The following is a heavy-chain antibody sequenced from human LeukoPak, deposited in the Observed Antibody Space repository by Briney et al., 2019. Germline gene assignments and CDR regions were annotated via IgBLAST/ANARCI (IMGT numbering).Heavy chain of an antibody. CDR2: ISGSSGTI. Sequence: GGSLRLSCAASGFIFSSYSMNWVRQAPGKGLEWVSYISGSSGTIYYADSVKGRFTISRDNAKSALYLQMNSLRLEDTAVYYCAAGTAADFWGQGTLVTVSS. CDR3: AAGTAADF. CDR1: GFIFSSYS. D-gene: IGHD6-13*01. V-gene: IGHV3-48*04. J-gene: IGHJ4*02.